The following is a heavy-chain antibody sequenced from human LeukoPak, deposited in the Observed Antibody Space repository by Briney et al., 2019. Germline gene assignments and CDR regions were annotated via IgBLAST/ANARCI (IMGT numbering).Heavy chain of an antibody. Sequence: TLSLTCAVYGGSFSGYYWSWIRQPPGKALEWLALIDWDDDKYYSTSLKTRLTISKDTSKNQVVLTMTNMDPVDTATYYCARRDTATLGGFDYWGQGTLVTVSS. CDR3: ARRDTATLGGFDY. D-gene: IGHD5-18*01. CDR2: IDWDDDK. CDR1: GGSFSGYY. V-gene: IGHV2-70*01. J-gene: IGHJ4*02.